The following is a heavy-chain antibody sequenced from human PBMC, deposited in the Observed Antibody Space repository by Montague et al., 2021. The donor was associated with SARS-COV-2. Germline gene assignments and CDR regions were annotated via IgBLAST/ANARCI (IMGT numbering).Heavy chain of an antibody. D-gene: IGHD2-15*01. Sequence: CAISGDSVSTNSGTWNWVRLSPPRGLEWLGRTYYRSEWYSDYSVSVKSRISINPDTAKNQFSLQLNSVTPEDTAVYYCARAERGSCGDGNCYQYFFSYWGQGTLVTVSS. CDR1: GDSVSTNSGT. CDR3: ARAERGSCGDGNCYQYFFSY. CDR2: TYYRSEWYS. J-gene: IGHJ4*02. V-gene: IGHV6-1*01.